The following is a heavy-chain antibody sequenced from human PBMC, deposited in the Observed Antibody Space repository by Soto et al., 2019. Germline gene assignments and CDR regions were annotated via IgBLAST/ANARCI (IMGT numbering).Heavy chain of an antibody. D-gene: IGHD3-22*01. CDR2: ISAYNGNT. CDR1: GYTFTSYG. Sequence: ASVKVSCKASGYTFTSYGISWVRQAPGQGLEWMGWISAYNGNTNYAQKLQGRVTMTTDTSTSTAYMELRSLRSDDTAVYYCVRDKYDSSGYTYYYYGMDVWGQGTTVTVSS. CDR3: VRDKYDSSGYTYYYYGMDV. V-gene: IGHV1-18*01. J-gene: IGHJ6*02.